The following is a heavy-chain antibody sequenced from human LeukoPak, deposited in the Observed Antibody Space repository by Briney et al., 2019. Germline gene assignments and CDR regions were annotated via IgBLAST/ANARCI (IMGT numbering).Heavy chain of an antibody. CDR2: INHSGST. CDR3: ARSFRTVRAGPRDYYGMDV. CDR1: GGSFRGYY. V-gene: IGHV4-34*01. Sequence: SETLSLTCAVYGGSFRGYYWSWIRHPPGKGLEWIGEINHSGSTNYNPYLKGRGTISVATSKNQLSLKLSSVTAADTAVYYCARSFRTVRAGPRDYYGMDVWGQGTTVTVSS. D-gene: IGHD4-4*01. J-gene: IGHJ6*02.